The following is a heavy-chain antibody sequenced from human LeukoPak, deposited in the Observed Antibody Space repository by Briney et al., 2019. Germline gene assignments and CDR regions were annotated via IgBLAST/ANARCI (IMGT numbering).Heavy chain of an antibody. D-gene: IGHD6-13*01. Sequence: ASVKVSCKASGYTFTSYGISWVRQAPGQGLEWMGWISAYNGNTNYAQKLQGRVTMTTDTSTSTAYMELRSLRSDDTAVYYCARGTTYSSSWYEWSYYYYMDVWGKGTTVTVSS. J-gene: IGHJ6*03. CDR2: ISAYNGNT. CDR3: ARGTTYSSSWYEWSYYYYMDV. CDR1: GYTFTSYG. V-gene: IGHV1-18*01.